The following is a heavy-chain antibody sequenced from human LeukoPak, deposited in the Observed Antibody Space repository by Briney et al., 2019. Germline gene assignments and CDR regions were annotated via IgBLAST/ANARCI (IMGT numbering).Heavy chain of an antibody. CDR1: GGTFSGYT. D-gene: IGHD2-2*01. J-gene: IGHJ5*02. CDR2: IIPILGIA. Sequence: SVKVSCKASGGTFSGYTISWVRQAPGQGLEWMGRIIPILGIANYAQKFQGRVTITADKSTSTAYMELSSLRSEDTAVYYCARSVVVPAATSTNNWFDPWGQGTLVTVSS. CDR3: ARSVVVPAATSTNNWFDP. V-gene: IGHV1-69*02.